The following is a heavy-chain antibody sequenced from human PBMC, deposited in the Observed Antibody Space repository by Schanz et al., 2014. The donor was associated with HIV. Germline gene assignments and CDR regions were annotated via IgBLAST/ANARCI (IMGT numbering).Heavy chain of an antibody. CDR1: GYTFTSNL. CDR3: AREDRARGGLY. CDR2: ITPSLGSI. Sequence: QVQLVQSGAEVKKPGASVKVSCKASGYTFTSNLMHWVRRAPGQGLEWMGVITPSLGSITYADSVRGRVTITRDTSKSTVFMELSRLRFEDTAVYYCAREDRARGGLYWGQGTLVTVSS. V-gene: IGHV1-46*01. J-gene: IGHJ4*02. D-gene: IGHD3-10*01.